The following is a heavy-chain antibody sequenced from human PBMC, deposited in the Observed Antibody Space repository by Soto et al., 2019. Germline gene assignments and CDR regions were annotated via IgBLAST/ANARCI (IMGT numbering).Heavy chain of an antibody. V-gene: IGHV1-69*01. Sequence: QMQLVQSGAEVRMPGSSVKVSCKASGGTFSPYSINWVRQAPGHGLAWRGGIIPLFGTTNYAQKFKGRVTITADESTSTADLELSSLRAEDAAVYYCARGATHGSSWYFWFDPWGQGTLVTVSS. D-gene: IGHD6-13*01. CDR2: IIPLFGTT. CDR1: GGTFSPYS. CDR3: ARGATHGSSWYFWFDP. J-gene: IGHJ5*02.